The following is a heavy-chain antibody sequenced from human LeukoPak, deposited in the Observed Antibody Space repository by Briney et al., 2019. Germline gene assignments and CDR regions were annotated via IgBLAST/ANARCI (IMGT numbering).Heavy chain of an antibody. J-gene: IGHJ6*03. CDR1: GGSISSGSYY. Sequence: SETLSLTCTVSGGSISSGSYYWSWIRQPAGKGLEWIGRIYTSGSTNYNPSLKSRVTISVDTSKNQFSLKLSSVTAADTAVYYCARGESGSLLTRSYYYYYMDVWGKGTTVTVSS. V-gene: IGHV4-61*02. CDR3: ARGESGSLLTRSYYYYYMDV. D-gene: IGHD1-26*01. CDR2: IYTSGST.